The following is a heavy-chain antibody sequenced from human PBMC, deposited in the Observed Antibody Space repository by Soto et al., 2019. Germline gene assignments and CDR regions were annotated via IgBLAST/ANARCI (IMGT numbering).Heavy chain of an antibody. J-gene: IGHJ3*02. CDR3: ARAGNCGGDCYYDAFDI. V-gene: IGHV3-74*01. CDR2: INSDGSST. CDR1: GFTFSSYW. Sequence: GGSLRLSCAASGFTFSSYWMHWVRQAPGKGLVWVSRINSDGSSTSYADSVKGRFTISRDNAKNTLYLQMNSLRAEDTAVYYCARAGNCGGDCYYDAFDIWGQGTMVTVSS. D-gene: IGHD2-21*02.